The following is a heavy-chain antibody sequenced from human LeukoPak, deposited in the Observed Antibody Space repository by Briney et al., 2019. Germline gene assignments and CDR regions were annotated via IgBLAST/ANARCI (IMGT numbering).Heavy chain of an antibody. CDR2: IYYSGNT. D-gene: IGHD2-2*01. CDR3: ARVRYCSTNRCYDREFDN. CDR1: GGSISNYY. J-gene: IGHJ4*02. Sequence: SETLSLTCTVSGGSISNYYWNWIRQPPGKGLEWIGYIYYSGNTNYNPSLKSRVTISVDTSKNQFSLKLNSVTAADMAVYYCARVRYCSTNRCYDREFDNWGQGTLVTVSS. V-gene: IGHV4-59*01.